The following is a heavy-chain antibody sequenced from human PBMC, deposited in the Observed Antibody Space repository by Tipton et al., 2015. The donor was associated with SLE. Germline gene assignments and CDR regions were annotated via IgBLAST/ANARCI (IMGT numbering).Heavy chain of an antibody. D-gene: IGHD3-10*01. Sequence: TLSLTCAVYGGSFSGYYWSWIRQPPGKGLEWIGEINHSGSTNYNPSPKSRVTISVDTSKNQFSLKLSSVTAADTAVYYCARRPYYYGSGSYYNPFDHWGQGTLVTVSS. CDR2: INHSGST. CDR3: ARRPYYYGSGSYYNPFDH. CDR1: GGSFSGYY. J-gene: IGHJ4*02. V-gene: IGHV4-34*01.